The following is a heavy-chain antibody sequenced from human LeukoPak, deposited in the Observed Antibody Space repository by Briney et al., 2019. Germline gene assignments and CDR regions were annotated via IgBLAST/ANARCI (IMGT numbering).Heavy chain of an antibody. D-gene: IGHD3-16*02. V-gene: IGHV3-23*01. Sequence: PGGSLRLSCAASGFTFSSYAMSWVRRAPGKGLEWVSGISSSGTSTYYAGSVKGRFTISRDNSKNTLYLQMNSLRAEDTALYYCAKGPYDYVWGTYLDCWGQGTLVTVSP. J-gene: IGHJ4*02. CDR2: ISSSGTST. CDR3: AKGPYDYVWGTYLDC. CDR1: GFTFSSYA.